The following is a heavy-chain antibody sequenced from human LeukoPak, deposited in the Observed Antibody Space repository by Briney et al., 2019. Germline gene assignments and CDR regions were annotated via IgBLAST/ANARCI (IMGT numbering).Heavy chain of an antibody. CDR1: GGSITSSSYY. CDR3: ARQLWRAVANFDY. D-gene: IGHD6-19*01. CDR2: IYYNGNT. Sequence: SETLSLTCTVSGGSITSSSYYWGWIRQPPGKGLEWIGSIYYNGNTYYHPSLKSRVTISVDTSKNQFSLKLSSVTAADTAVYFCARQLWRAVANFDYWGQGTLVTVSS. V-gene: IGHV4-39*01. J-gene: IGHJ4*02.